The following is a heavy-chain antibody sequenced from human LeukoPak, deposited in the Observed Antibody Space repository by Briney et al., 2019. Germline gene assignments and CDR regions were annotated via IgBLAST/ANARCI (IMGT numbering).Heavy chain of an antibody. CDR1: GGSISSYY. V-gene: IGHV4-59*01. Sequence: SETLSLTCTVSGGSISSYYWSWIRPPPGKGLEWIGYIYYSGSTNYNPSLKSRVTISVDTSKNQFSLKLSSVTAADTAVYYCAREGGSSSWFNWFDPWGQGTLVTVSS. CDR2: IYYSGST. D-gene: IGHD6-13*01. J-gene: IGHJ5*02. CDR3: AREGGSSSWFNWFDP.